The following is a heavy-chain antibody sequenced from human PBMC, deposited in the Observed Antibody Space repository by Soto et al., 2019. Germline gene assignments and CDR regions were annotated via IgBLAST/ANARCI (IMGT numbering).Heavy chain of an antibody. J-gene: IGHJ5*02. V-gene: IGHV4-34*01. D-gene: IGHD3-10*01. CDR2: INHSGST. CDR3: ARDRATMVRGVIPRWFDP. Sequence: PSETLSLTCAVYGGSSSGYYWSWIRQPPGKGLEWIGEINHSGSTNYNPSLKSRVTISVDTSKNQFSLKLSSVTAADTAVYYCARDRATMVRGVIPRWFDPWGQGTLVTVSS. CDR1: GGSSSGYY.